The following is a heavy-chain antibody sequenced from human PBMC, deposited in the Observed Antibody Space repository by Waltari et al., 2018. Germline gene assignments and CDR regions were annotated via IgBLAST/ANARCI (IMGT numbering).Heavy chain of an antibody. Sequence: QVQLQQWGAGLLKPSETLSLTCAVYGGSFSAYYWSWIRQPPGKGLEWIGEINHSGSTYYNPSLKSRVTISVDTSKNQFSLKLSSVTAADTAVYYCARIVLRFLEWLLYYFDYWGQGTLVTVSS. V-gene: IGHV4-34*01. CDR3: ARIVLRFLEWLLYYFDY. D-gene: IGHD3-3*01. CDR1: GGSFSAYY. CDR2: INHSGST. J-gene: IGHJ4*02.